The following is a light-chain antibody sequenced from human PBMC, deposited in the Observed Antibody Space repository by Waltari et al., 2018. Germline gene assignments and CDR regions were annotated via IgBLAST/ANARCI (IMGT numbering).Light chain of an antibody. CDR2: VNSAGSH. J-gene: IGLJ2*01. V-gene: IGLV4-69*01. Sequence: QLVLTQSPSASASLGASVKLTCILSSGYSSYTIAWHRHQSEKGPRYLMKVNSAGSHTRGDGIPDRFSGSSSGAERYLTISSLQSEDEGDYYCQTWGTGIHVVFGGGTKLTVL. CDR3: QTWGTGIHVV. CDR1: SGYSSYT.